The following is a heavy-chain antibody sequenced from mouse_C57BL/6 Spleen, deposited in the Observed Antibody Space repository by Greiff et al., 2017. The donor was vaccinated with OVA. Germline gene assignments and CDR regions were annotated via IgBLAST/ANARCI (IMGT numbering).Heavy chain of an antibody. J-gene: IGHJ4*01. CDR2: ISSGSSTI. CDR1: GFTFSDYG. CDR3: ARSPITTVVATDYAMDY. D-gene: IGHD1-1*01. V-gene: IGHV5-17*01. Sequence: VQLQQSGGGLVKPGGSLKLSCAASGFTFSDYGMHWVRQAPEKGLEWVAYISSGSSTIYYADTVKGRFTISRDNAKNTLFLQMTSLRSEDTAMYYCARSPITTVVATDYAMDYWGQGTSVTVSS.